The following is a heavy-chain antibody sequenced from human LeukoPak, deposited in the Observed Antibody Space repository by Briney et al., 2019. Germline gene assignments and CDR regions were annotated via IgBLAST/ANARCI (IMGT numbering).Heavy chain of an antibody. CDR3: ARAGYCSSTSCQNWFDP. V-gene: IGHV1-18*01. CDR2: ISAYNGNT. J-gene: IGHJ5*02. CDR1: GYTFTSYG. D-gene: IGHD2-2*01. Sequence: GASVKVSCKASGYTFTSYGISWVRQAPGQGLEWMGWISAYNGNTNYAQKLQGRVTMTTDTSTSTAYMELRSLRSDDTAVYYCARAGYCSSTSCQNWFDPWGQGTLVTVSS.